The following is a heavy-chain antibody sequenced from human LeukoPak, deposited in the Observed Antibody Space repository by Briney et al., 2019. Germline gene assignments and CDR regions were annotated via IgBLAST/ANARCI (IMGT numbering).Heavy chain of an antibody. Sequence: PSETLSLTCTVSGGSISSHYWSWIRQPPGKGLEWIGYIYTSGSTNYNPSLKSRVTISVDTSKNQFSLKLSSVTAADTAVYYCARHCSSTSCYNHDAFDIWGQGTMVTVSS. CDR2: IYTSGST. CDR1: GGSISSHY. J-gene: IGHJ3*02. V-gene: IGHV4-4*09. D-gene: IGHD2-2*02. CDR3: ARHCSSTSCYNHDAFDI.